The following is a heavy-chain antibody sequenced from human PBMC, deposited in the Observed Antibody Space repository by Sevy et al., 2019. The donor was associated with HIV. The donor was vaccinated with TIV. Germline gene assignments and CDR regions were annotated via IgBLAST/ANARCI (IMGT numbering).Heavy chain of an antibody. CDR1: GFTFSGYW. D-gene: IGHD7-27*01. Sequence: AGSLRLSCAAAGFTFSGYWMHWVRQDPGKGLVWVSRINSDGSSTNYADSVKGRFTISRDNAKNTVYLRMNSLRAEDTAVYYCAAIPKLGNFDYWGQGTLVTVSS. CDR2: INSDGSST. J-gene: IGHJ4*02. CDR3: AAIPKLGNFDY. V-gene: IGHV3-74*01.